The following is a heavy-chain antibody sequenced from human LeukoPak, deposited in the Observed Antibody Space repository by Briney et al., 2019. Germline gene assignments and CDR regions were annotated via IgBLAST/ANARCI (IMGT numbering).Heavy chain of an antibody. D-gene: IGHD6-6*01. Sequence: PSETLSLTCAVYGGSLSGYYWSWIRQPPGKGLEWIGEINHSGSTNYNPSLKSRVTISVDTSKNQFSLKLSSVTAADTAVYYCARGARMRVSSSYHYWGQGTLVTVSS. J-gene: IGHJ4*02. CDR1: GGSLSGYY. V-gene: IGHV4-34*01. CDR3: ARGARMRVSSSYHY. CDR2: INHSGST.